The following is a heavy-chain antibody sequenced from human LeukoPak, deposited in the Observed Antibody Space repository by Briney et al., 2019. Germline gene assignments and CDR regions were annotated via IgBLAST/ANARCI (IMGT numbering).Heavy chain of an antibody. V-gene: IGHV3-30-3*01. CDR3: ARAALNYYDSSGYPAYFDY. CDR2: ISYDGSNK. Sequence: PGGSLRLSCAASGFTFSSYAMHWVRQAPGKGLEWVAVISYDGSNKYYADSVKGRFTISRDNSKNTLYLQMNSLRAEDTAVYYRARAALNYYDSSGYPAYFDYWGQGTLVTVSS. CDR1: GFTFSSYA. J-gene: IGHJ4*02. D-gene: IGHD3-22*01.